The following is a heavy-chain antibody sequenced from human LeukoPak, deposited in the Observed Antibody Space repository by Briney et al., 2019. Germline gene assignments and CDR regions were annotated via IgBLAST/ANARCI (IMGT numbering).Heavy chain of an antibody. CDR2: IWHDGSNK. Sequence: PGRSLRLSCAASGFTFSSYGMHWVRQAPGKGLEWVAVIWHDGSNKYYADSVKGRFTISRDNSKNTLYLQMNSLRAEDTAVYYCARSVGYSYGLRHFDYWGQGTLVTVSS. V-gene: IGHV3-33*01. D-gene: IGHD5-18*01. CDR1: GFTFSSYG. CDR3: ARSVGYSYGLRHFDY. J-gene: IGHJ4*02.